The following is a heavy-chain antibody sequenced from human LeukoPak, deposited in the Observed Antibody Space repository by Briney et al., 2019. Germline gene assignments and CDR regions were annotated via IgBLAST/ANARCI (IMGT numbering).Heavy chain of an antibody. CDR1: GYSINSGYY. CDR3: ARGTPVSYDFWSGYPYYFDY. V-gene: IGHV4-38-2*02. CDR2: ILHSGNT. Sequence: ASETLSLTCTVSGYSINSGYYWGWIRQPPGKGLEWIGSILHSGNTYYNPSLKSRVTISVATSKNQFSLKLSSVTAADTAVYYCARGTPVSYDFWSGYPYYFDYWGQGTLVTVSS. J-gene: IGHJ4*02. D-gene: IGHD3-3*01.